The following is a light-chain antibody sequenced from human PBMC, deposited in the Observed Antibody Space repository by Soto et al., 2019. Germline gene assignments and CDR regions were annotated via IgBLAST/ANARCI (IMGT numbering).Light chain of an antibody. Sequence: QSVLTQPASVPGSPGQSITISCSGTSSDVGGYNYVSWYQQHPGKAPQVMIYDVSNRPSGVSNRFSGSKSGNTASLTISGLQAEDEADYYCYSYTTSSTYVFGTGTKVTVL. CDR2: DVS. V-gene: IGLV2-14*01. CDR3: YSYTTSSTYV. CDR1: SSDVGGYNY. J-gene: IGLJ1*01.